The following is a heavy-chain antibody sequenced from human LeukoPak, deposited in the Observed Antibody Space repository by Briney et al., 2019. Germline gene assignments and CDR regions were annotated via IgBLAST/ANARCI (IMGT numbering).Heavy chain of an antibody. D-gene: IGHD3-22*01. V-gene: IGHV4-39*07. CDR2: IFYSGNT. J-gene: IGHJ5*02. CDR3: ARGRDYESNGFDCLDP. Sequence: SETLSLTCTVSGGSINSSSDYWGWIRQPPGRGLEWIGRIFYSGNTYDNPSLKSRGTISVDTSKNQSSLKLSSVTAADTAVYYCARGRDYESNGFDCLDPWGQGTLVTVSS. CDR1: GGSINSSSDY.